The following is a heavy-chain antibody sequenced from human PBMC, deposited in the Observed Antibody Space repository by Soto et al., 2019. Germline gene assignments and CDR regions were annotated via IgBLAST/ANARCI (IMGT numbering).Heavy chain of an antibody. J-gene: IGHJ4*02. Sequence: QLQLQESGSGLVKPSQTLSLTCAVSGGSISSGGFSWSWIWQPPGKGLESIGYIYHSGSTYYNPSLKSRVTISVDRSKNQFSLKLSSVTAADTAVYYCAGGIAARPLGYWGQGTLVTVSS. D-gene: IGHD6-6*01. V-gene: IGHV4-30-2*01. CDR2: IYHSGST. CDR3: AGGIAARPLGY. CDR1: GGSISSGGFS.